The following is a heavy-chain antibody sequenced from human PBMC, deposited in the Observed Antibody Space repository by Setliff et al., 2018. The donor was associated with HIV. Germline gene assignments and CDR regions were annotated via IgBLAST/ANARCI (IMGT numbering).Heavy chain of an antibody. Sequence: ASVKVSCKASGYTFTGYFIHWVRQAPGQGLEWMGWINPNSGGTNYAQKFQGRVTVTRDTSISTAYMELSSLTSDDTAVYFCARGINWFAPFDYWGQGTLVTVSS. CDR3: ARGINWFAPFDY. CDR1: GYTFTGYF. V-gene: IGHV1-2*02. CDR2: INPNSGGT. J-gene: IGHJ4*01. D-gene: IGHD1-1*01.